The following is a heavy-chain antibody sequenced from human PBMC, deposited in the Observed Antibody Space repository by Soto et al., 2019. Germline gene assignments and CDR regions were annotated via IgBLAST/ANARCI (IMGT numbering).Heavy chain of an antibody. D-gene: IGHD4-17*01. J-gene: IGHJ4*02. V-gene: IGHV4-30-4*01. Sequence: KASETLSLTCTVSGGSISSGDYYWSWIRQPPGKGLEWIGYIYYSGSTYYNPSLKSRVTISVDTSKNQFSLKLSSVTAADTAVYYCARDVATVTTGLGFDYWGQGTLVTVSS. CDR2: IYYSGST. CDR1: GGSISSGDYY. CDR3: ARDVATVTTGLGFDY.